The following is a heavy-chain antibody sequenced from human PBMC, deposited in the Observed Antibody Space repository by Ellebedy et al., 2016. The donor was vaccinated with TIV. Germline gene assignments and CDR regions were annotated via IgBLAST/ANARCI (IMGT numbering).Heavy chain of an antibody. D-gene: IGHD6-13*01. CDR3: ARDGWAAPDTGDY. V-gene: IGHV1-18*01. CDR1: GYSFTSHG. CDR2: ISVNTGIT. Sequence: ASVKVSCKASGYSFTSHGISWVRQAPGQGPEWMGAISVNTGITDYAQKLQDRVTMTTDTSTNTAYMELRSLTTDDTAVYFCARDGWAAPDTGDYWGQGTLVIVSS. J-gene: IGHJ4*02.